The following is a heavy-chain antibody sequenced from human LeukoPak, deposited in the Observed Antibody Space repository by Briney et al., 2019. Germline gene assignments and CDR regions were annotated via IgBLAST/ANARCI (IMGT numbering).Heavy chain of an antibody. CDR1: GFTFTDYA. D-gene: IGHD3-10*01. Sequence: PGGSLRLSCAASGFTFTDYAMSGVRQAPGRGREGVSSISPTAGSAYYADSVKGRFTISRDNSKNTLYLQMNSPRAEDTAASYRARDSGSGRYSGYWGLGPLVPLSS. J-gene: IGHJ1*01. V-gene: IGHV3-23*01. CDR2: ISPTAGSA. CDR3: ARDSGSGRYSGY.